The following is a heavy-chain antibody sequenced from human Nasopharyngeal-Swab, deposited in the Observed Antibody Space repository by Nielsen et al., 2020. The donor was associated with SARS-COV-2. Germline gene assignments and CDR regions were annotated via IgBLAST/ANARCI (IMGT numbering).Heavy chain of an antibody. Sequence: SLKLSCAASGFTFSSYGLPSVRPAPGKGLEWVAILWYDGSNKYHADSVKGRFTISRDNSKHTLYLQMNSLSAEDTAVYYCARDGQVGATPGIDYWGQGTLVTVSS. D-gene: IGHD1-26*01. CDR2: LWYDGSNK. CDR3: ARDGQVGATPGIDY. V-gene: IGHV3-33*08. J-gene: IGHJ4*02. CDR1: GFTFSSYG.